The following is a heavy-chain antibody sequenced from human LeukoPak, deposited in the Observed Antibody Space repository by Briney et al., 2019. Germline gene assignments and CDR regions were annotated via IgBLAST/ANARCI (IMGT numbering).Heavy chain of an antibody. J-gene: IGHJ5*02. D-gene: IGHD5-18*01. CDR1: GGSVSSGSYY. CDR2: IYYSGST. V-gene: IGHV4-61*01. CDR3: ARERGYSYGTGWFDP. Sequence: PSETLSLTCTVSGGSVSSGSYYWSWIRQLPGKGLEWIGYIYYSGSTNYNPSLESRVTISVDTSKNQFSLKLSSVTAADTAVYYCARERGYSYGTGWFDPWGQGTLVTVSS.